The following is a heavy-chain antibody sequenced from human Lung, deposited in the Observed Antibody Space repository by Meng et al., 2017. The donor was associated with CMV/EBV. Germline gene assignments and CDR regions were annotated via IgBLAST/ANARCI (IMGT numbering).Heavy chain of an antibody. V-gene: IGHV1-2*02. CDR3: ARDFFGELLGGFDP. D-gene: IGHD1-26*01. CDR2: INPNSGGT. J-gene: IGHJ5*02. Sequence: ASVKVSXKASGYTFTGYYMHWVRQAPGQGLEWMGWINPNSGGTNYAQKFKGRVTMTRDTSISTAYMELSRRRSEDTAVYYWARDFFGELLGGFDPWGQGTLVTVSS. CDR1: GYTFTGYY.